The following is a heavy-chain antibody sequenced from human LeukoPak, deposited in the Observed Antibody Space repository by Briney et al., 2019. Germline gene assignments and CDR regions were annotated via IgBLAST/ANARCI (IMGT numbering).Heavy chain of an antibody. CDR3: ARRYCGGDCYSIDWFDP. V-gene: IGHV1-18*01. CDR2: ISAYNGNT. J-gene: IGHJ5*02. D-gene: IGHD2-21*02. CDR1: GYTFTSYG. Sequence: ASVKVSCKASGYTFTSYGISWVRQAPGQGLEWMGWISAYNGNTNYAQKLQGRVTMTTDTSTSTAHMELRSLRSDDTAVYYCARRYCGGDCYSIDWFDPWGQGTLVTVSS.